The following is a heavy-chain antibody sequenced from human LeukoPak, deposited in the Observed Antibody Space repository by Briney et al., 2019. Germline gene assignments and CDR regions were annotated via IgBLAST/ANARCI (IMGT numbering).Heavy chain of an antibody. CDR1: GGSISSSSFY. Sequence: SETLSLTCTVSGGSISSSSFYWGWIRQPPGKKLQCIGIIYSSGSTSYNPSLKSRVTISLDASKNQFSLKLSSVTAADTAVYYCASPHEGSTTSPLDYWGQGTLVTVSS. CDR2: IYSSGST. D-gene: IGHD2/OR15-2a*01. J-gene: IGHJ4*02. V-gene: IGHV4-39*01. CDR3: ASPHEGSTTSPLDY.